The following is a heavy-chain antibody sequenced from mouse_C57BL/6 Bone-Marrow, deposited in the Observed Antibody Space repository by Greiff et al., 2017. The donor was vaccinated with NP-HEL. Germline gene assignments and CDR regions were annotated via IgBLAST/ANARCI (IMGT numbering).Heavy chain of an antibody. CDR2: IYPGDGDT. D-gene: IGHD1-1*01. Sequence: QVQLKQSGAELVKPGASVKISCKASGYAFSSYWMNWVKQRPGKGLEWIGQIYPGDGDTNYNGKFKGKATLTADKSSSTAYMQLSSLTSEDSAVYFCASPLDGSSLYYFDYWGQGTTLTVSS. CDR1: GYAFSSYW. V-gene: IGHV1-80*01. J-gene: IGHJ2*01. CDR3: ASPLDGSSLYYFDY.